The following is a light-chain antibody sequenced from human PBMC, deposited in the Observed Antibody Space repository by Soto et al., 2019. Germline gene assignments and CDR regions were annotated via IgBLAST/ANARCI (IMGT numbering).Light chain of an antibody. CDR1: QSRSNC. CDR3: QQYNGYRLA. CDR2: KAS. Sequence: DIPMTQSPSSLYASVGDIVTFTCRARQSRSNCLAWYQQKPGKAPKLLIYKASTLESGVPSRFSGSGSGKEFTLTISSLQADDFAIYYCQQYNGYRLAFGGGTKVEIK. V-gene: IGKV1-5*03. J-gene: IGKJ4*01.